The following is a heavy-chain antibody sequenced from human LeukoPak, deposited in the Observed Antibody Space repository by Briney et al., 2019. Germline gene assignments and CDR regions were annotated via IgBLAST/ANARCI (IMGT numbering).Heavy chain of an antibody. CDR2: FDPEDGQK. V-gene: IGHV1-24*01. CDR1: GYSATQLS. Sequence: ASVKVSCKLSGYSATQLSMHWVRQIPGKGLEWMGGFDPEDGQKIYAQKFQGRVTMTDYTSTDTAYIEVSGLRSDDTAVYFCATTFRATDDDYYGMDVWGQGTTVTVSS. J-gene: IGHJ6*02. D-gene: IGHD2/OR15-2a*01. CDR3: ATTFRATDDDYYGMDV.